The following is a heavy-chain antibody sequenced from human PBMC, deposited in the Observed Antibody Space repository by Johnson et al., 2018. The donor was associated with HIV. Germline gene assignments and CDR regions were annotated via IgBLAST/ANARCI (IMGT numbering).Heavy chain of an antibody. D-gene: IGHD6-6*01. V-gene: IGHV3-30*04. Sequence: QVLLVESGGGLVQPGGSLRLSCAASGFTFSSYTIHWVRQAPGKGLEWVAVISFDGYNKYYADSVKGRFTISRDNSKNTLYLQMSSLRSEDTAVYYCARDSDYTNSWNAFDIWGQGTMVTVSS. CDR3: ARDSDYTNSWNAFDI. J-gene: IGHJ3*02. CDR1: GFTFSSYT. CDR2: ISFDGYNK.